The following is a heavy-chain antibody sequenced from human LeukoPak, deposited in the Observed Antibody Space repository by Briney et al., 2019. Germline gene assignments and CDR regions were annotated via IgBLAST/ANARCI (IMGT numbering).Heavy chain of an antibody. Sequence: GGSLRLSCAASGFTFSSYSMNWVRQAPGKGLEWVSSISSSSSYIYYANSVKGRFTISRDNAKNSLYLQMNSLRAEDTAVYYCARVTGAGRSRRGAFDIWGQGTMVTVSS. CDR1: GFTFSSYS. J-gene: IGHJ3*02. V-gene: IGHV3-21*01. D-gene: IGHD1-14*01. CDR2: ISSSSSYI. CDR3: ARVTGAGRSRRGAFDI.